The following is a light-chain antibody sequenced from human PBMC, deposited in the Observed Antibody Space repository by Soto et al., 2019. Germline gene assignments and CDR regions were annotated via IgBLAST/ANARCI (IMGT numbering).Light chain of an antibody. CDR3: QQYGISPGFT. CDR1: QRINNNF. Sequence: EVVLTQSPGTLSLSPGERATLSCRASQRINNNFLAWYQQKPGQASRLLIYGASSMATGIPDRFTGSGSGTAFTLTISRLEPEDFAVYYCQQYGISPGFTFGPGTKVDSK. CDR2: GAS. V-gene: IGKV3-20*01. J-gene: IGKJ3*01.